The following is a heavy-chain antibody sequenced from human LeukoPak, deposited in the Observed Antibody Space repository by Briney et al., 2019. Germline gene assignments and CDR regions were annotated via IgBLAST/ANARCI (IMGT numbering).Heavy chain of an antibody. Sequence: SETLSLTCTVSGGSMSSSSYYWGWIRQPPGKGLEWIGSIYYSESIYQNPSLKSRVTISVDTSKNQFSLKLSSVTAADTAVYYCARIPTVTFFDYWGQGTLVTVSS. CDR3: ARIPTVTFFDY. CDR1: GGSMSSSSYY. V-gene: IGHV4-39*07. CDR2: IYYSESI. J-gene: IGHJ4*02. D-gene: IGHD4-17*01.